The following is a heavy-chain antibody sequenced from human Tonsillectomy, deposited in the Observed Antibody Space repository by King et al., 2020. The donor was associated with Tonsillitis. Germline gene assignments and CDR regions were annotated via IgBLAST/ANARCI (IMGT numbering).Heavy chain of an antibody. CDR3: AKALHNYYDSSGDAFDI. Sequence: VQLVESGGGVVQPGRSLRLSCAASGFTFSSYGMHWVRQAPGKGLEWVAVISYDGSNKYYADSVKGRLTISRDNSKNTLYLQMNSLRAEDTAVYYCAKALHNYYDSSGDAFDIWGQGTMVTVSS. CDR1: GFTFSSYG. V-gene: IGHV3-30*18. D-gene: IGHD3-22*01. J-gene: IGHJ3*02. CDR2: ISYDGSNK.